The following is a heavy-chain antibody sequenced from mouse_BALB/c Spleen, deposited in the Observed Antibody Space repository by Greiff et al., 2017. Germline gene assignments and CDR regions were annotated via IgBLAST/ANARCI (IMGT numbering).Heavy chain of an antibody. CDR3: ARRGGNSNYYAMDY. D-gene: IGHD2-1*01. V-gene: IGHV2-4-1*01. J-gene: IGHJ4*01. Sequence: VHLVESGPGLVQPSQSLSITCTVSGFSLTSYGIHWVRQSPGKGLEWLGVIWSGGSTDYNAAFISRLSISKDNSKSQVFFKMNSLQADDTAIYYCARRGGNSNYYAMDYWGQGTSVTVSS. CDR2: IWSGGST. CDR1: GFSLTSYG.